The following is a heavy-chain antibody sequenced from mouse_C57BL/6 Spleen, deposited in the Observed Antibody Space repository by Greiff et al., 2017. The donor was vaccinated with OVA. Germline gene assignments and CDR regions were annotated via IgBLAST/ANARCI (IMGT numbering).Heavy chain of an antibody. V-gene: IGHV1-82*01. CDR2: IYPGDGDT. CDR1: GYAFSSSW. J-gene: IGHJ2*01. CDR3: ARTAQATYYFDY. D-gene: IGHD3-2*02. Sequence: VQLQQPGPELVKPGASVKISCKASGYAFSSSWMNWVKQRPGKGLEWIGRIYPGDGDTNYNGKFKGKATLTADKSSSTAYMQLSSLTSEDSAVYFCARTAQATYYFDYWGQGTTLTVSS.